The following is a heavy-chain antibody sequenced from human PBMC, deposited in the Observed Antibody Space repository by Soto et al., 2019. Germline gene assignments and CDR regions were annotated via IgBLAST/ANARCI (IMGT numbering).Heavy chain of an antibody. CDR1: GGTFSSYA. D-gene: IGHD2-15*01. J-gene: IGHJ6*02. CDR2: IIPIFGTA. V-gene: IGHV1-69*13. Sequence: SVKISCKASGGTFSSYAISWVRQAPGQGLEWMGGIIPIFGTANYAQKFQGRVTITADESTSTAYMELSSLRSEDTAVYYCARGYCSGDSCSTPLSHYYYYGMDVWGQGTTVTVSS. CDR3: ARGYCSGDSCSTPLSHYYYYGMDV.